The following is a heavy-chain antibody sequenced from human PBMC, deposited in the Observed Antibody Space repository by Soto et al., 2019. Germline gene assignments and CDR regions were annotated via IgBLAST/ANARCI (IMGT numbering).Heavy chain of an antibody. V-gene: IGHV3-9*01. CDR3: AKDMIETLRAIDI. Sequence: SLRLYCAASGFTFDDYAMHWVRQAPGKGLEWVSGISWNSGSIGYADSVKGRFTISRDNAKNSLYLQMNSLRAEDTALYYCAKDMIETLRAIDIWGQGTMVTVSS. CDR2: ISWNSGSI. CDR1: GFTFDDYA. J-gene: IGHJ3*02. D-gene: IGHD3-16*01.